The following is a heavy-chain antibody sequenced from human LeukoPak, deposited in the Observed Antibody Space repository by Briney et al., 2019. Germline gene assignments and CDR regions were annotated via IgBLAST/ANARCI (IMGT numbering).Heavy chain of an antibody. D-gene: IGHD1-26*01. J-gene: IGHJ4*02. CDR3: AREKGVGVPFLYDY. Sequence: PGGSLRLSCAASGFTFDDYGMSWVRQAPGKGLEWVSGINWNGGSTGYADSVKGRFTISRDNAKNSLYLQMNSLRAEDTASYYCAREKGVGVPFLYDYWGQGTLVTVSS. CDR1: GFTFDDYG. V-gene: IGHV3-20*04. CDR2: INWNGGST.